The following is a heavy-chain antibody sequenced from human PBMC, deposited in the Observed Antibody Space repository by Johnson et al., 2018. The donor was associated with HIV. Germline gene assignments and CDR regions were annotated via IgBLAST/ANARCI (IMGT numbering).Heavy chain of an antibody. CDR2: IRYDGSNQ. CDR3: AKDSGYYDSSGYGAFDI. D-gene: IGHD3-22*01. V-gene: IGHV3-30*02. J-gene: IGHJ3*02. Sequence: QVQLVESGGGVVQPGGSLRLSCAASGFTFSSYGMHWVRQAPGKGLEWVAFIRYDGSNQYYADSVKGRFTISRDNSKNTLYLQMNSLRAEDTAVYYCAKDSGYYDSSGYGAFDIWGQGTMVTVSS. CDR1: GFTFSSYG.